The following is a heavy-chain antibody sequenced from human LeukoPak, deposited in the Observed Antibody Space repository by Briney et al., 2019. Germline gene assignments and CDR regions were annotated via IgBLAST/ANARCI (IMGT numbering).Heavy chain of an antibody. J-gene: IGHJ6*03. D-gene: IGHD3-10*01. V-gene: IGHV4-39*07. CDR3: ARDARYYYGSGSYPGYYYYYMDV. Sequence: PSETLSLTCTVSGGPISSSSYYWGWIRQPPGKGLEWIGSIYYSGSTYYNPSLKSRVTISVDTSKNQFSLKLSSVTAADTAVYYCARDARYYYGSGSYPGYYYYYMDVWGKGTTVTVSS. CDR1: GGPISSSSYY. CDR2: IYYSGST.